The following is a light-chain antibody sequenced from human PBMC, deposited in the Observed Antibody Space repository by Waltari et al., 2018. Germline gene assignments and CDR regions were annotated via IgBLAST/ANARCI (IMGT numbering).Light chain of an antibody. CDR2: EVT. CDR3: CSYAGGDTLI. CDR1: SSHVGGESA. V-gene: IGLV2-23*02. J-gene: IGLJ2*01. Sequence: QSALTQPASVSGSPGPTLPISCTGTSSHVGGESAVPWSQQHPGKAPTVIIYEVTKRPSGVSNRFSGSKSGNTASLTISGLQAEDEADYYCCSYAGGDTLIFGGGTKLTVL.